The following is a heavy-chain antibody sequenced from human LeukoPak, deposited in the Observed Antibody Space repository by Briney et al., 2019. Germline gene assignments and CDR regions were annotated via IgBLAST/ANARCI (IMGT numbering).Heavy chain of an antibody. CDR1: GGSISSYY. CDR3: VRGHRVAGPYYFDY. V-gene: IGHV4-59*08. J-gene: IGHJ4*02. CDR2: IYYSGST. D-gene: IGHD6-19*01. Sequence: SETLSLTCTVSGGSISSYYWSWIRQPPGKGLEWIGYIYYSGSTNYNPSLKSRVTISVDTSKNQFSLKLSSVTAADTAVYYCVRGHRVAGPYYFDYWGQGTLVTVSS.